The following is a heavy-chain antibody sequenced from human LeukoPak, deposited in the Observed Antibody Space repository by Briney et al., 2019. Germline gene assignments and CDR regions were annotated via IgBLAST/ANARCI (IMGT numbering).Heavy chain of an antibody. CDR2: ISSSGSTI. Sequence: GGSLRLSCAASGFTFSSYEMNWVRQAPGKGLEWVSYISSSGSTIYYADSVKGRFTISRDNSKNTLYLQMNSLRAEDTAVYYCARDQAYCGGDCYFNWGQGTLVTVSS. V-gene: IGHV3-48*03. J-gene: IGHJ4*02. D-gene: IGHD2-21*02. CDR1: GFTFSSYE. CDR3: ARDQAYCGGDCYFN.